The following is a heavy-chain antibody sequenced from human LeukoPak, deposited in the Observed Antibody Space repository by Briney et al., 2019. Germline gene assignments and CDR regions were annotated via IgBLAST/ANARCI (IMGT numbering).Heavy chain of an antibody. CDR2: ISYDGSNK. V-gene: IGHV3-30*01. CDR1: GFTFSSYA. D-gene: IGHD4-17*01. J-gene: IGHJ6*03. Sequence: PGRSLRLSCAASGFTFSSYAMHWVRQAPGKGLEWVAVISYDGSNKYYADSVKGRFTISRDNSKNTLYLQMNSLRAEDTAVYYCARGDYGDSYYYYYYMDVWGKGTTVTVSS. CDR3: ARGDYGDSYYYYYYMDV.